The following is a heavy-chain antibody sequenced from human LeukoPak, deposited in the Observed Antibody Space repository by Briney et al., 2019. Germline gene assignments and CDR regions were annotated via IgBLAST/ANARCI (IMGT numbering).Heavy chain of an antibody. CDR2: MSYDGTNK. J-gene: IGHJ3*02. D-gene: IGHD3-10*01. CDR1: GFILSSYG. Sequence: PGRSLRPSCAASGFILSSYGMHWVRQAPGKGLEWVAVMSYDGTNKYYADSVKGRFTISRDNSKNTLYLQMNSLRAEDTAVYYCAKDFGELLYGDTFDIWGQGTMVAVSS. V-gene: IGHV3-30*18. CDR3: AKDFGELLYGDTFDI.